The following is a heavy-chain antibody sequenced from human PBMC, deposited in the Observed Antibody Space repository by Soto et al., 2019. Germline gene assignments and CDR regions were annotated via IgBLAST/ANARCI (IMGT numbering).Heavy chain of an antibody. CDR3: AKLVRY. J-gene: IGHJ4*02. CDR1: GLTFSSSS. V-gene: IGHV3-23*01. D-gene: IGHD6-6*01. CDR2: STGGGGST. Sequence: EVQLLESGGGLVQPGGSLRLSCVASGLTFSSSSMSWVRLAPGKGLEWVSVSTGGGGSTFYADSVKGRFTISRDNSKNTLYLQMNSLRAEDAAVYFCAKLVRYWGQGTLVTVSS.